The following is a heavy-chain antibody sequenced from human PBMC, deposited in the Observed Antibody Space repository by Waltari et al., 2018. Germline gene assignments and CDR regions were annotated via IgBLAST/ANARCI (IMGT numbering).Heavy chain of an antibody. D-gene: IGHD3-9*01. CDR3: ARDEARYYDIMTGGGYYGLDV. V-gene: IGHV4-61*02. CDR2: IFTSGST. CDR1: GGSISSGSVY. Sequence: QVQLQESGPGLVRPSQTLSLTCTVSGGSISSGSVYWTWIRQPAGKGLEWVGHIFTSGSTKYNPSLKRRVSVSQDTSENQFSRRLSSVTAADTAVYYCARDEARYYDIMTGGGYYGLDVWGQGTTVTVSS. J-gene: IGHJ6*02.